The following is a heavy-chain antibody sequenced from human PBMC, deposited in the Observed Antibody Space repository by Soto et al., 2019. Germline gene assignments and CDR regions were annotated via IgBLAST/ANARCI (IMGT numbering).Heavy chain of an antibody. CDR2: ISGSDDST. V-gene: IGHV3-23*01. Sequence: GSLRLSCAVSGFPVSTNHVTWVRQAPGKGLEWVSVISGSDDSTYYADSVKGRFTISRDNSKNTLYLQMNSLRAEDTAVYYRAKRSSSSTFDYWGQGTLVTVS. D-gene: IGHD6-6*01. J-gene: IGHJ4*02. CDR3: AKRSSSSTFDY. CDR1: GFPVSTNH.